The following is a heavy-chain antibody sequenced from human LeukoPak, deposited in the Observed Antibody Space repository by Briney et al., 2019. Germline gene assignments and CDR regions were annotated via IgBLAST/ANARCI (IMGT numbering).Heavy chain of an antibody. Sequence: PGESLRLSCAASGFSFSSYSMNWVRQAPGKGLDWVSYISSSGSTIYHADSVKGRFTISRDSAKKSLYLQMNSLRDEDTAVYYCARGTQSSSGWLFDSWGQGTLVTVSS. CDR3: ARGTQSSSGWLFDS. CDR1: GFSFSSYS. J-gene: IGHJ4*02. V-gene: IGHV3-48*02. D-gene: IGHD6-19*01. CDR2: ISSSGSTI.